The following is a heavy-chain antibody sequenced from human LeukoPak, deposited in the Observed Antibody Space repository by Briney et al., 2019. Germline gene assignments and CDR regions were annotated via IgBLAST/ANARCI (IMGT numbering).Heavy chain of an antibody. CDR2: INHSGST. V-gene: IGHV4-34*01. Sequence: SETLSLTCAVYGGSFSGYYWSWIRQPPGKGLEWIGEINHSGSTNYNSSLKSRVTISVDTSKNQFSLKLSSVTAADTAVYYCARGRARYSYYYDSSGYPYYFDYWGQGTLVAVSS. D-gene: IGHD3-22*01. CDR3: ARGRARYSYYYDSSGYPYYFDY. J-gene: IGHJ4*02. CDR1: GGSFSGYY.